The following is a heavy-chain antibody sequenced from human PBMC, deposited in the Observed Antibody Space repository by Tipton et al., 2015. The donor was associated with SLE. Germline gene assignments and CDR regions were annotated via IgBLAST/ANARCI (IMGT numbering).Heavy chain of an antibody. CDR1: GGSISSYSYY. Sequence: TLSLTCTVSGGSISSYSYYWGWIRQPPGKGLEWIGSVSYSGSTHYNPSLKSRLTISVDTSKNQFSLKLRSVTAADTAVYYCARHLDGTYGSHAFDIWGQGTMVTVSS. CDR3: ARHLDGTYGSHAFDI. J-gene: IGHJ3*02. D-gene: IGHD1-26*01. V-gene: IGHV4-39*01. CDR2: VSYSGST.